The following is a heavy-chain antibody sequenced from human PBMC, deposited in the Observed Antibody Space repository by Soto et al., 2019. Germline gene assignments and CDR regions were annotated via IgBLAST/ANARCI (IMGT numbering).Heavy chain of an antibody. J-gene: IGHJ6*02. CDR1: GFTFSSYV. CDR3: ARDLLTQAGYGMDV. D-gene: IGHD2-15*01. V-gene: IGHV3-33*01. Sequence: HPGGSLRLSCAASGFTFSSYVMHWVRQAPGKGLEWVAVIWYDGSNKYYADSVKGRFTISRDNSKNTLYLQMNSLRAEDTAVYYCARDLLTQAGYGMDVWGQGPTITFSS. CDR2: IWYDGSNK.